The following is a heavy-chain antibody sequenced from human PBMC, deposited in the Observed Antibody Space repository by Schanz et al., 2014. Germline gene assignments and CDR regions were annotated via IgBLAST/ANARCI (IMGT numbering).Heavy chain of an antibody. CDR2: IIPILGME. D-gene: IGHD3-22*01. CDR1: GGTFSSYA. J-gene: IGHJ3*02. CDR3: ARDIQYHYDTSGPVGAFEI. Sequence: QVQLVQSGAEVKKPGSSVKVSCKASGGTFSSYAFSWVRQAPGQGLEWMGKIIPILGMENYAQKFQGRVTITADISTSTAYMDLSSLRSDDTAVYYCARDIQYHYDTSGPVGAFEIWGQGTVVTVSS. V-gene: IGHV1-69*04.